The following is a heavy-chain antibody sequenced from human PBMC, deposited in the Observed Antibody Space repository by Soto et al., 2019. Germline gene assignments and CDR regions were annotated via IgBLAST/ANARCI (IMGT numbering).Heavy chain of an antibody. Sequence: QLQLQESGSGLVKPSQTLSLTCAVSGGSISSRGYSWSWIRQPPVKGLEWIGYIYHSGSTYYNPSRKRRATLSVDRSKNQFSLKLSSVTAADTAVYSCARVPAPWGQGTLVTVSS. V-gene: IGHV4-30-2*01. CDR2: IYHSGST. CDR1: GGSISSRGYS. J-gene: IGHJ5*02. CDR3: ARVPAP.